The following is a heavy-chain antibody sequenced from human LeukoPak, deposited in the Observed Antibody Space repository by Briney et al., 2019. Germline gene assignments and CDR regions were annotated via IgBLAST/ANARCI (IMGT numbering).Heavy chain of an antibody. V-gene: IGHV3-7*03. Sequence: GGSLRLSCEGSAFIFSGHWMNWVRQTPGKGLEWVASIKEDGSERQYVDSVKGRFSISRDNAKNSLYLQMNSLRVEDTAVYYCAKEGRSLQTYWGQGTLVTVSS. CDR1: AFIFSGHW. CDR3: AKEGRSLQTY. D-gene: IGHD5-24*01. J-gene: IGHJ4*02. CDR2: IKEDGSER.